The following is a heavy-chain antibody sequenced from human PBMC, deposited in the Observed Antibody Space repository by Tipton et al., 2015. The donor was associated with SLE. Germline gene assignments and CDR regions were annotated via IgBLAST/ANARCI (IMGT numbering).Heavy chain of an antibody. CDR3: ARGQYYYDSSGYSYNWFDP. J-gene: IGHJ5*02. CDR1: GGSISSGDYY. Sequence: TLSLTCTVSGGSISSGDYYWSWIRQPPGKGLEWIGYIYYSGSTYYNPSLKSRVTISVDRSKNQFSLKLSSVTAADTAVYYCARGQYYYDSSGYSYNWFDPWGQGTLVTVSS. CDR2: IYYSGST. D-gene: IGHD3-22*01. V-gene: IGHV4-30-4*01.